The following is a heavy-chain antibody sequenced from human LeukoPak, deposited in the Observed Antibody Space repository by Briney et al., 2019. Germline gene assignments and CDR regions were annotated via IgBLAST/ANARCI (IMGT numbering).Heavy chain of an antibody. D-gene: IGHD3-22*01. CDR1: GFTFSSYS. V-gene: IGHV3-21*01. Sequence: GGSLRLSCAASGFTFSSYSMNWVRQAPGKGLEWVSSISSSSSYIYYADSVKGRFTISRDNAKNSLYLQMNSLRAEDTAVYYCARDEGIYDSSGSIDYWGQGTLVTVSS. CDR2: ISSSSSYI. CDR3: ARDEGIYDSSGSIDY. J-gene: IGHJ4*02.